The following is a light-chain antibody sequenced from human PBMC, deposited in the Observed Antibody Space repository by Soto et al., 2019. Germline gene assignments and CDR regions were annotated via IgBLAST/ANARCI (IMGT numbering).Light chain of an antibody. CDR2: GAS. J-gene: IGKJ4*01. Sequence: EIVLTQSPGTLSLSPGERATLSCWASQSVSSSYLAWYQQKPGQAPRLLIYGASSRATGIPDRFSGSGSGTEFTLTISRLEPEDVAMYYCQQSGISPSSTFGGGTKVEIK. CDR1: QSVSSSY. V-gene: IGKV3-20*01. CDR3: QQSGISPSST.